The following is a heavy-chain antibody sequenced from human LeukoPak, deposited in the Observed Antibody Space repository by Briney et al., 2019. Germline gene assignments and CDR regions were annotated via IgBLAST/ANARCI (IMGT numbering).Heavy chain of an antibody. Sequence: PSETLSLTCTVSGGSISSYYWSWIRQPPGKGLEWIGYIYYSGSTNYNPSLKSRVTISVDTSKNQFSLKLSSVTAADTAVYYCASRGGSGNYYYYGMDVWGQGTTVTVSS. CDR1: GGSISSYY. CDR2: IYYSGST. CDR3: ASRGGSGNYYYYGMDV. V-gene: IGHV4-59*01. D-gene: IGHD3-10*01. J-gene: IGHJ6*02.